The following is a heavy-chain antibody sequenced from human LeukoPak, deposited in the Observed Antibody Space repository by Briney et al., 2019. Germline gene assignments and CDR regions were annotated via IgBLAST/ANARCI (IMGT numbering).Heavy chain of an antibody. CDR3: AASLGPLTEY. V-gene: IGHV3-7*01. CDR2: INSDGSEG. Sequence: GGSLRLSCAVSGFTFSGFWMSWSRQAPGKGLEWVASINSDGSEGYYADVVKGRFTISRDNAKNTLHLQMNSLRAEDTAVYYCAASLGPLTEYWGQGTLVTVSS. J-gene: IGHJ4*02. D-gene: IGHD7-27*01. CDR1: GFTFSGFW.